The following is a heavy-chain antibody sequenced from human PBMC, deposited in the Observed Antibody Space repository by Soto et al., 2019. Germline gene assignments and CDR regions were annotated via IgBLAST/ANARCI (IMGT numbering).Heavy chain of an antibody. J-gene: IGHJ4*02. Sequence: RNSPHQATGQGLEWMGWMNPNSGNTGYAQKFQGRVTMTRNTSISTAYMELSSLRSEDTAVYYCARTLYGDNVDYWGQGTLVTVSS. D-gene: IGHD4-17*01. CDR3: ARTLYGDNVDY. V-gene: IGHV1-8*01. CDR2: MNPNSGNT.